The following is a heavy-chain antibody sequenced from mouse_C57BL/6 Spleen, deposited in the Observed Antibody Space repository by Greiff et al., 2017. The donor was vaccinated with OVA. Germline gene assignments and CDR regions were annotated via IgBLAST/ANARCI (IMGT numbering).Heavy chain of an antibody. CDR3: ARHGGNYEFFYYVDY. V-gene: IGHV1-42*01. CDR2: INPSTGGT. J-gene: IGHJ2*01. CDR1: GYSFTGYY. D-gene: IGHD2-1*01. Sequence: VQLQQSGPELVKPGASVKISCKASGYSFTGYYMNWVKQSPEKSLEWIGEINPSTGGTTYNQKFKAKATLTVDKSSSTAYMQLKSLTSEDSAVYYCARHGGNYEFFYYVDYWGQGTTLTVSS.